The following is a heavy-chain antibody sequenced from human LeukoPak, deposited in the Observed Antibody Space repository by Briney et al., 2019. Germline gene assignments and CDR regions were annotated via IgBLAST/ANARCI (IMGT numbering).Heavy chain of an antibody. Sequence: GRSLRLSCVASGFTFSSYGMRWVRQAPGKGLEWVAVIWYDGRNKYYGDSLKGRFTISRDNSKNTLYLQMNSLRAEDTAVYYCARGCGCDCYGNVQHWGQGTLVTASS. CDR3: ARGCGCDCYGNVQH. CDR1: GFTFSSYG. CDR2: IWYDGRNK. D-gene: IGHD2-21*02. J-gene: IGHJ1*01. V-gene: IGHV3-33*01.